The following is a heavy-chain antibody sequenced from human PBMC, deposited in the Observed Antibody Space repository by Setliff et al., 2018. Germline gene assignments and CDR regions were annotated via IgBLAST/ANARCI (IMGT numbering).Heavy chain of an antibody. Sequence: PGESLKISCKGSGYSFSSYWIGWVRQMPGKGLEWMGIIFPGDSDTRYSPSFQGQVTISRDNSKNTLYLQMNSLRAEDTAVYYCARCGNSGWSGGYYFDYWGQGTLVTVSS. CDR1: GYSFSSYW. D-gene: IGHD6-19*01. J-gene: IGHJ4*02. CDR3: ARCGNSGWSGGYYFDY. V-gene: IGHV5-51*01. CDR2: IFPGDSDT.